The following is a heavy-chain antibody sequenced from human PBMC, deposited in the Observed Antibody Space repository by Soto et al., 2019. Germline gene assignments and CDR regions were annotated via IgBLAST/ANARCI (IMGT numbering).Heavy chain of an antibody. D-gene: IGHD3-22*01. CDR1: GGTFSSYA. V-gene: IGHV1-69*13. CDR3: ARGDDSSGYYYELGY. J-gene: IGHJ4*02. Sequence: GASGKVSCKASGGTFSSYAISWVRQAPGQGLEWMGGIIPIFGTANYAQKFQGRVTITADESTSTAYMELSSLRSEDTAVYYCARGDDSSGYYYELGYWGQGTLVSVSS. CDR2: IIPIFGTA.